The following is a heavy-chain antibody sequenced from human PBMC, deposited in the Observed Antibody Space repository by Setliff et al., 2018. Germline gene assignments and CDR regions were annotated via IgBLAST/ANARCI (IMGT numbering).Heavy chain of an antibody. CDR3: AKRDYYDSSTLDY. D-gene: IGHD3-22*01. V-gene: IGHV3-21*04. Sequence: GGSLRLSCAASGFTFSSYSMNWVRQAPGKGLEWVSSISSSSSYIYYADSVKGRFTISRDNSKNTLYLQMNSLRAEDTAVYYCAKRDYYDSSTLDYWGQGTLVTVSS. J-gene: IGHJ4*02. CDR1: GFTFSSYS. CDR2: ISSSSSYI.